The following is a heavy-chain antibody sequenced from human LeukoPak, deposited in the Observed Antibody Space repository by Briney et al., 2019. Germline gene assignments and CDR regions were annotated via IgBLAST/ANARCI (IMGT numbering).Heavy chain of an antibody. Sequence: SETLSLTCTVSGGSISSDYWSWIRQPPGKGLEWIGYIYYSGRTYYNPSLKSRITISVDTSKNQFSLKLSSVTAADTAVYYCARGFHSPHYWGQGTLVSVSS. CDR1: GGSISSDY. V-gene: IGHV4-59*01. J-gene: IGHJ4*02. CDR2: IYYSGRT. D-gene: IGHD2-21*01. CDR3: ARGFHSPHY.